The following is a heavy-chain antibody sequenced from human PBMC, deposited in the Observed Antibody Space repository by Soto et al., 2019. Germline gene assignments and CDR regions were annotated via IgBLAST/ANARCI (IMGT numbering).Heavy chain of an antibody. D-gene: IGHD2-15*01. V-gene: IGHV4-30-2*01. CDR1: GGSISSGGYS. CDR3: ARTVSGGSCYP. J-gene: IGHJ5*02. CDR2: IYHSGST. Sequence: SETLSLTCTVSGGSISSGGYSWSWIRQPPGKGLEWIGEIYHSGSTNYNPSLKSRVTISVDKSKNQFSLKLSSVTAADTAVYYCARTVSGGSCYPWGQGTLVTVSS.